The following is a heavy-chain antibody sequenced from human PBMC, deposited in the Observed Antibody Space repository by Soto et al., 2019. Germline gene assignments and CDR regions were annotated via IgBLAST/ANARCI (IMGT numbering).Heavy chain of an antibody. D-gene: IGHD3-10*01. J-gene: IGHJ4*02. CDR3: EKVRVIRVVIASPFGL. Sequence: QAHLAQSGAEVKKPGSSVTVSCKASGGNFNSYGISWVRQAPGQGLDWMGVIIPLYGTVYYAQKFQGRVSITADQSTNTAYMYLNSLRSDDTAVYYCEKVRVIRVVIASPFGLWGQGTLVTVSS. CDR1: GGNFNSYG. CDR2: IIPLYGTV. V-gene: IGHV1-69*01.